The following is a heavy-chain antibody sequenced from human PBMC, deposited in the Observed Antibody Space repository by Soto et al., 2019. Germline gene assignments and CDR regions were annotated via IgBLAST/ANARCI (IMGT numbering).Heavy chain of an antibody. V-gene: IGHV4-31*03. CDR2: IYYSGRT. D-gene: IGHD6-6*01. Sequence: SETLSLTCTVSGGSISSGGYYWTWIRQHPGKGLEWIGYIYYSGRTYYNPSLKSRVTISVDTSKNQFSLKLSSVTAADTAVYYWARGRYSSSSNWFDPWGQGTLVT. CDR3: ARGRYSSSSNWFDP. J-gene: IGHJ5*02. CDR1: GGSISSGGYY.